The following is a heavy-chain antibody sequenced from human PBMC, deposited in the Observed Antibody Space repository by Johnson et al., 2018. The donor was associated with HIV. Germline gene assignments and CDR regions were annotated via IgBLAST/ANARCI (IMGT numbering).Heavy chain of an antibody. V-gene: IGHV3-15*01. D-gene: IGHD3-16*01. CDR3: ASDGGGSPVQGAFDI. CDR1: GFTFSNAW. Sequence: VQLVESGGGLVQPGGSLRLSCAASGFTFSNAWMSWVRQAPGKGLEWVGRIKSKTDGGTTDYAAPVKGRFTISRDDSKNTLYRQMNSQRAEETAVYYCASDGGGSPVQGAFDIWGQGTMVTVSS. J-gene: IGHJ3*02. CDR2: IKSKTDGGTT.